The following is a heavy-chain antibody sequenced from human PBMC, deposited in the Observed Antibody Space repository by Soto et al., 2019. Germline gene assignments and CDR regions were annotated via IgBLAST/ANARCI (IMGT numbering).Heavy chain of an antibody. CDR3: ASFIVWAAAIPYYGMDV. Sequence: SETLSLTCTVSGGSISSSSYYWGWIRQPPGKGLEWIGSIYYSGSTYYNPSLKSRVTISVDTSKNQFSLKLSSVTAADTAVYYCASFIVWAAAIPYYGMDVWGQGTTVTVSS. CDR1: GGSISSSSYY. D-gene: IGHD2-2*02. V-gene: IGHV4-39*01. CDR2: IYYSGST. J-gene: IGHJ6*02.